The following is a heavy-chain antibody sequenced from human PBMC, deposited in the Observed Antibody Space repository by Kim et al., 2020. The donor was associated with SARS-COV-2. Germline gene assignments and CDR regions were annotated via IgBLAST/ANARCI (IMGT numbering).Heavy chain of an antibody. Sequence: SETLSLTCTVSGGSISSYYWSWIRQPPGKGLEWIGYIYYSGSTNYNPSLKSRVTISVDTAKNQFSLKLSSVTAADTAVYYCARQLYGGYSREYYMDVWGKGTTVTVSS. J-gene: IGHJ6*03. V-gene: IGHV4-59*08. D-gene: IGHD5-18*01. CDR3: ARQLYGGYSREYYMDV. CDR1: GGSISSYY. CDR2: IYYSGST.